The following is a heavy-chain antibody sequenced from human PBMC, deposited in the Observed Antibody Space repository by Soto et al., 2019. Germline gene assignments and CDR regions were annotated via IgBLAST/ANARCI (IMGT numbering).Heavy chain of an antibody. Sequence: GGSLRLSCAASGFTFDDYAMHWVRQAPGKGLEWVSGISWNSGSIGYADSVKGRFTISRDNAKNSLYLQMNSLRAEDTALYYCAKDISPIAVAGTGEDYWGQGTLVTVSS. CDR1: GFTFDDYA. V-gene: IGHV3-9*01. CDR2: ISWNSGSI. CDR3: AKDISPIAVAGTGEDY. D-gene: IGHD6-19*01. J-gene: IGHJ4*02.